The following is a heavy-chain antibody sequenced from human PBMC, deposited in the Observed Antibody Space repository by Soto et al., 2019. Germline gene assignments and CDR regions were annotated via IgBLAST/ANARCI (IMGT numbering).Heavy chain of an antibody. J-gene: IGHJ5*02. D-gene: IGHD3-3*01. CDR1: GYTFTSYG. CDR3: ARVKLSDFWSGYSYNWFDP. V-gene: IGHV1-18*04. CDR2: ISAYNGNT. Sequence: ASVKVSFKASGYTFTSYGISWVRQAPGQGLEWMGWISAYNGNTNYAQKLQGRVTMTTDTSTSTAYMELRSLRSDDTAVYYCARVKLSDFWSGYSYNWFDPWGQGTLVTVSS.